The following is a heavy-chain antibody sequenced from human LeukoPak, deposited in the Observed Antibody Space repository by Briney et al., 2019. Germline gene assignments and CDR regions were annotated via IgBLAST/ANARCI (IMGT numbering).Heavy chain of an antibody. V-gene: IGHV3-23*01. CDR3: AKLATDSNSDY. CDR1: GFTFSNYA. J-gene: IGHJ4*02. D-gene: IGHD1-14*01. Sequence: GGSLRLSCAASGFTFSNYAMNWVRHAPGKGLERVSVISGSGGNTYYAESVKSRFTISRDNSKNTLYVQMNSLRAEDTAVYYCAKLATDSNSDYWGQGTLVTVSS. CDR2: ISGSGGNT.